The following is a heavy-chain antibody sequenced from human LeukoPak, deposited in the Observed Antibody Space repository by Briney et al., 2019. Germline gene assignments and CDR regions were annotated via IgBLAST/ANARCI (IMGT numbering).Heavy chain of an antibody. CDR3: ARSAFRYYGSGSYYTGHNWFDP. D-gene: IGHD3-10*01. Sequence: GGSLRLSCAASGFTFSSYGMSWVRQAPGKGLEWVSAISGSGGSTYYADSVKGRFTISRDNSKNTLYLQMNSLRAEDTAVYYCARSAFRYYGSGSYYTGHNWFDPWGQGTLVTVSS. V-gene: IGHV3-23*01. J-gene: IGHJ5*02. CDR2: ISGSGGST. CDR1: GFTFSSYG.